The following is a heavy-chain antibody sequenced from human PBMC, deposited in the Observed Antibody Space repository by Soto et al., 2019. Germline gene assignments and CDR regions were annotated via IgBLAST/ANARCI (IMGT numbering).Heavy chain of an antibody. CDR2: INAGNGNT. J-gene: IGHJ6*02. D-gene: IGHD3-10*01. V-gene: IGHV1-3*01. CDR3: ARDPHLWFGANYYYYSGMDV. CDR1: GYTFTSYA. Sequence: ASVKVSCKASGYTFTSYAMHWVRQAPGQRLEWMGWINAGNGNTKYSQKFQGRVTITRDTSASTAYMELSSLRSEDTAVYYCARDPHLWFGANYYYYSGMDVWGQGTTVTVS.